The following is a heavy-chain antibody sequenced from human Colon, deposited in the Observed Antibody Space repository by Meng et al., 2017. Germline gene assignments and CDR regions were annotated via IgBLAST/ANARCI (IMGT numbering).Heavy chain of an antibody. CDR3: AKSGEGLWFGESSHLDY. CDR1: GYIFTSYA. J-gene: IGHJ4*02. Sequence: ASAMVSCKASGYIFTSYAIHWVRQAPGQRLEWMGWINAGNGNTKFSQKFQGRVTITRDTSASTAYMELSNLRSEDTAVYYCAKSGEGLWFGESSHLDYWGQGTLVTVSS. V-gene: IGHV1-3*01. CDR2: INAGNGNT. D-gene: IGHD3-10*01.